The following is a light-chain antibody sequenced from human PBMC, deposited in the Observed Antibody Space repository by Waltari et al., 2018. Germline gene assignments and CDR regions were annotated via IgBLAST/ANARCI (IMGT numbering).Light chain of an antibody. CDR1: QSPVHSDRNTY. Sequence: DVVLTQSPLFLPVTLGQPASMSCRSSQSPVHSDRNTYLNWFHQRPGRSPRRLIYKISRRESGVPDRFSGSGSGTDFTLKISRVEAEDVGVYYCMQGSHWPRTFGQGTKLEI. CDR2: KIS. J-gene: IGKJ2*01. CDR3: MQGSHWPRT. V-gene: IGKV2-30*02.